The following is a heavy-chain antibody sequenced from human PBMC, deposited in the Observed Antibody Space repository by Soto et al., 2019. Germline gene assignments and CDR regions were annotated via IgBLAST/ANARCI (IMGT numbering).Heavy chain of an antibody. CDR3: ARGERLGLDY. CDR1: GASISTYY. J-gene: IGHJ4*02. V-gene: IGHV4-59*12. Sequence: SETLSLTCTVSGASISTYYWSWIRQSPGKGLEWIGYTSYSGGSNSNPSLRGRVTISIDTSKNQFSLKLSSLTAEDTAVYYCARGERLGLDYWGQGTLVTVSS. D-gene: IGHD6-19*01. CDR2: TSYSGGS.